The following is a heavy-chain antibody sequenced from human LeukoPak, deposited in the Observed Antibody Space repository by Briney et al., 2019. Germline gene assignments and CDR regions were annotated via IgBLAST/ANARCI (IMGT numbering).Heavy chain of an antibody. V-gene: IGHV3-23*01. D-gene: IGHD6-13*01. CDR2: ITDSGGDT. CDR3: PKGSAAARPYYFDY. Sequence: GGSLRLSCAASGFTFNNYAMGWVRQAPGKGLEWVSAITDSGGDTYYADSVKGRFTISRDNSQNTLYLQMNSLRAEDTAVYYCPKGSAAARPYYFDYWGQGILVTVS. CDR1: GFTFNNYA. J-gene: IGHJ4*02.